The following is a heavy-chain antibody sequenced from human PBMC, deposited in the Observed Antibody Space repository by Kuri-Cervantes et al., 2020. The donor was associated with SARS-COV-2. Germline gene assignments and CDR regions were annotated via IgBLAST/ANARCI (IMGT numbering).Heavy chain of an antibody. J-gene: IGHJ3*02. CDR2: ISGSGGST. CDR3: ANGGSGYYLHDAFDI. CDR1: GFTFSSYW. V-gene: IGHV3-23*01. D-gene: IGHD3-22*01. Sequence: GESLKISCAASGFTFSSYWMSWVRQAPGKGLEWVSAISGSGGSTYYADSVKGRFTISRDNSKNTLYLQMNSLRAEDTAVYYCANGGSGYYLHDAFDIWGQGTMVTVSS.